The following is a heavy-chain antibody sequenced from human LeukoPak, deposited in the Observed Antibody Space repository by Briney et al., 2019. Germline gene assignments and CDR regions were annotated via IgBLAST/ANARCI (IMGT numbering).Heavy chain of an antibody. CDR3: ATDRAITGKAGGLHDYYYGMDV. CDR2: ISSNGGST. D-gene: IGHD1-20*01. J-gene: IGHJ6*02. V-gene: IGHV3-64*01. CDR1: GFTFSSYA. Sequence: GGSLRLSCAASGFTFSSYAMHWVRQAPGKGLEYVSAISSNGGSTYYANSVKGRFTISRDNSKNTLYLQMGSLRSEDTAVYYCATDRAITGKAGGLHDYYYGMDVWGQGTTVTVSS.